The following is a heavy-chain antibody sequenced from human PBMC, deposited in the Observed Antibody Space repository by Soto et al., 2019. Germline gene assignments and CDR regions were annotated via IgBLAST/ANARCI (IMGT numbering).Heavy chain of an antibody. CDR2: IYYSGST. V-gene: IGHV4-39*01. Sequence: SETLSLTCTVSGGSISSSSYYWGWIRQPPGKGLEWIGSIYYSGSTYYNPSLKSRVTISVDTSKNQFSLKLSSVTAADTAVYYCASLWFGELSLTNYYYYMDVWGKGTTVTVSS. CDR3: ASLWFGELSLTNYYYYMDV. CDR1: GGSISSSSYY. J-gene: IGHJ6*03. D-gene: IGHD3-10*01.